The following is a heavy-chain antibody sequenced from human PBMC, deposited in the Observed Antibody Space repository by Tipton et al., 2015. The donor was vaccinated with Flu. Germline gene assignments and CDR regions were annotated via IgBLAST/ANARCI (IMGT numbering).Heavy chain of an antibody. D-gene: IGHD3-10*01. CDR1: GFTFSSYA. V-gene: IGHV3-23*01. J-gene: IGHJ4*02. Sequence: SLRPSCAASGFTFSSYAMSWVRQAPGKGLEWVSAISGSGGSTYYADSVKGRFTISRDNSKNTLYLQMNSLRAEDTAVYYCAKGRVEGMVRGVITYWGQGTLVTVSS. CDR2: ISGSGGST. CDR3: AKGRVEGMVRGVITY.